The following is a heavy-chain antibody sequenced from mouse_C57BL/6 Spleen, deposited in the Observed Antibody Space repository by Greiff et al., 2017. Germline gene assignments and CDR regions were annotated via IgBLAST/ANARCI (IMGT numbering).Heavy chain of an antibody. D-gene: IGHD1-1*01. Sequence: EVQLQESGGGLVKPGGSLKLSCAASGFTFSSYAMSWVRQTPEKRLEWVATISDGGSYTYYPDNVKGRFTISRDNAKNNLYLQMSHLKSEDTAMYYCARDAGGSSYGDAMDYWGQGTSVTVSS. V-gene: IGHV5-4*01. CDR3: ARDAGGSSYGDAMDY. CDR2: ISDGGSYT. J-gene: IGHJ4*01. CDR1: GFTFSSYA.